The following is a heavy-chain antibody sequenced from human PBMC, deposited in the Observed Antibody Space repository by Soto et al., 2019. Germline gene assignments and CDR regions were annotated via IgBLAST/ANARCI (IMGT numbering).Heavy chain of an antibody. D-gene: IGHD5-12*01. Sequence: GSVKVSCKASAYTFTVYYMHWVRQAPGQGLEWMGWINPNSGGTNYAQKFQGWVTMTRDTSISTAYMELSRLRSDDTAVYYCASGGYGGYYFDYWGQGTLLTVS. V-gene: IGHV1-2*04. CDR1: AYTFTVYY. CDR3: ASGGYGGYYFDY. J-gene: IGHJ4*02. CDR2: INPNSGGT.